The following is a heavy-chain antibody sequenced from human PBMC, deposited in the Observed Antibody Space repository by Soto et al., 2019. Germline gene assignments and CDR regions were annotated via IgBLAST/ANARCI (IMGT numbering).Heavy chain of an antibody. Sequence: GGSLRLSCAGSGFTLSDHYIDWVRQAPGKGLEWVGRSRDKPQGYSTAYAASVKGRFTTSRDESKNSAYLQMNSLKTEDTAVYYCTTDGGIMARPLFDYWGQGTLVTVSS. J-gene: IGHJ4*02. CDR1: GFTLSDHY. V-gene: IGHV3-72*01. D-gene: IGHD6-6*01. CDR3: TTDGGIMARPLFDY. CDR2: SRDKPQGYST.